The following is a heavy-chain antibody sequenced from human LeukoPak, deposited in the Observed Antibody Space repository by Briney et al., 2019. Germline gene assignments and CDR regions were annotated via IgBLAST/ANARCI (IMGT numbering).Heavy chain of an antibody. J-gene: IGHJ4*02. CDR1: GGSISSYY. CDR2: IHTSGST. CDR3: ARDRYYYASSGYSQLFDY. D-gene: IGHD3-22*01. Sequence: SETLSLTCTVSGGSISSYYWSWIRQPAGKGLEWIGRIHTSGSTNYNPPPKSRVTMSVDTSKNQFSLKLSSVTAADTAVYYCARDRYYYASSGYSQLFDYWGQGTLVTVSS. V-gene: IGHV4-4*07.